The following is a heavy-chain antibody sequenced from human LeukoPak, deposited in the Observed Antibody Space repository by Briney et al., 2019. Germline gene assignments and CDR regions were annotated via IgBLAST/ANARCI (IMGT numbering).Heavy chain of an antibody. CDR2: IWYDGSNK. Sequence: PGGSLRLSCAASGFTFSSYGMHWVRQAPGKGLEWVAVIWYDGSNKYYADSVKGRFTISRDNSKNTLYLQMNSLRAEDTAVYYCARDEVAVAARYNWFDPWGQGTLVTVSS. V-gene: IGHV3-33*01. CDR3: ARDEVAVAARYNWFDP. J-gene: IGHJ5*02. D-gene: IGHD2-15*01. CDR1: GFTFSSYG.